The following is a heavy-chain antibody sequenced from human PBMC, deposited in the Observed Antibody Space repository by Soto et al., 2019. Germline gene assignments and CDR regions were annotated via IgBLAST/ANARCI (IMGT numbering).Heavy chain of an antibody. D-gene: IGHD3-22*01. CDR3: ARAGQYYDSSGYAD. CDR2: ISAYNGNT. J-gene: IGHJ4*02. Sequence: QVKLVQSGTEVKKPGASMKVSCKASGYSFATSGISWVRQAPGQGLEWMGWISAYNGNTNYDQKLQDRIIMTTDKSTSTAYLELRSIRSDDTAVYYCARAGQYYDSSGYADWGQGTLVTVSS. V-gene: IGHV1-18*01. CDR1: GYSFATSG.